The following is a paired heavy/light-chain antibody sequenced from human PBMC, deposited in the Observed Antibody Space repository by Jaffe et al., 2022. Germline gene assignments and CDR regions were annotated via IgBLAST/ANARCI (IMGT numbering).Heavy chain of an antibody. V-gene: IGHV3-23*01. CDR3: ARGMGYYFASGRWDF. Sequence: EVQLLESGGGLLQPGGSLRLSCEASGFTFRSHAMSWVRQAPGQGLEWVSGISGSGDASYYSDSVKGRSTVSRDNSKNTLLLQMNSVRVEDTATYFCARGMGYYFASGRWDFWGQGTLVTVSS. D-gene: IGHD3-10*01. CDR1: GFTFRSHA. J-gene: IGHJ4*02. CDR2: ISGSGDAS.
Light chain of an antibody. CDR1: QSIHTY. J-gene: IGKJ2*01. CDR2: TAS. V-gene: IGKV1-39*01. Sequence: DIQMTQSPSSLSASVGDRVTITCRASQSIHTYLNWYQHKPGKAPKLLIYTASSLQSGVPSRFSGSGFGTDFTLAISSLQPEDFATYYCQQSHSDPPTFGQGTKLDIK. CDR3: QQSHSDPPT.